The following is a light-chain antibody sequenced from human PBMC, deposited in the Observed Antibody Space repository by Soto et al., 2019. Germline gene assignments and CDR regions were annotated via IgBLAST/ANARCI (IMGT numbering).Light chain of an antibody. J-gene: IGKJ1*01. CDR1: QTISSW. Sequence: DIQMTQSPSTLSGSVGDRVTITCRASQTISSWLAWYQQKPGKAPKLLIYKASSLESGVPSRFSGSGSGTEFTLTISSLQPDDFATXXXQQYNSYXRTFGQGTKVDIK. CDR3: QQYNSYXRT. CDR2: KAS. V-gene: IGKV1-5*03.